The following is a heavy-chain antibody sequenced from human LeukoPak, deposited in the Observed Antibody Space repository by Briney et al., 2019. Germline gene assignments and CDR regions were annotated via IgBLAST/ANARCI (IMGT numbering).Heavy chain of an antibody. CDR3: ARHWHPSGSSWSTLNDAFDI. V-gene: IGHV4-39*01. CDR2: IYYSGST. J-gene: IGHJ3*02. D-gene: IGHD6-13*01. Sequence: SETLSLTCTVSGGSISSSSYYWGWIRQPPGKGLEWIGTIYYSGSTYYNPSLKSRVTISVDTSKSQFSPRLNSVTAADTAAYYCARHWHPSGSSWSTLNDAFDIWGQGAMVTVSS. CDR1: GGSISSSSYY.